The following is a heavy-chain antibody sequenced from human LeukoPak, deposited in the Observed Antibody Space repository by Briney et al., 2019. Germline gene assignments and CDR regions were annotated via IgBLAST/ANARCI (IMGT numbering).Heavy chain of an antibody. CDR3: ARLDQYYYNESGYWDNFDY. CDR1: GYSFTNYW. D-gene: IGHD3-22*01. Sequence: GESLKISCKGSGYSFTNYWIGWVRQMPGKGLEWMGMIYPDDSDIRYSPSFQGQVTTSADKSISTAYLQWSSLKASDTAMYYCARLDQYYYNESGYWDNFDYWGQGTLVTVSS. CDR2: IYPDDSDI. J-gene: IGHJ4*02. V-gene: IGHV5-51*01.